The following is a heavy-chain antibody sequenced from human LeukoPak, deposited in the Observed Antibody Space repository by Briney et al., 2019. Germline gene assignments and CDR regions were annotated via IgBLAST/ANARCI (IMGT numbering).Heavy chain of an antibody. V-gene: IGHV1-8*02. CDR1: GYTFTSYY. Sequence: GASVKVSCKASGYTFTSYYMHWVRQAPGQGLEWMGWMNPNSGNTGYAQKFQGRVTMTRNTSISTAYMELSSLRSEDTAVYYCARGYDFWSGYLRFDPWGQGTLVTVSS. J-gene: IGHJ5*02. CDR3: ARGYDFWSGYLRFDP. D-gene: IGHD3-3*01. CDR2: MNPNSGNT.